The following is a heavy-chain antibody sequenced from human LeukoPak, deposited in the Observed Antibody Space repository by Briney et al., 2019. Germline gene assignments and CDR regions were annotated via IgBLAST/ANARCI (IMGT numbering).Heavy chain of an antibody. CDR2: INHSGST. J-gene: IGHJ6*02. V-gene: IGHV4-34*01. CDR1: GGSFSGYY. CDR3: ARITIFPPVYYYCGMDV. D-gene: IGHD3-9*01. Sequence: NSSETLSLTCAVYGGSFSGYYWSWIRQPPGKGLEWIGEINHSGSTNYNPSLKSRVTISVDTSKNQFSLRLSSVTAADTAVYYCARITIFPPVYYYCGMDVWGQGTTVTVSS.